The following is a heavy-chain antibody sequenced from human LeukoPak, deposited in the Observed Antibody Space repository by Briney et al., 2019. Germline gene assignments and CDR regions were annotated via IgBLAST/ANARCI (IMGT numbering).Heavy chain of an antibody. D-gene: IGHD3-3*01. V-gene: IGHV5-51*01. CDR1: GYSFTSYW. J-gene: IGHJ5*02. CDR3: ARHAGQHYDPTWFDP. Sequence: ESPQISCKGSGYSFTSYWIGWVSQMPAKGLEWMGIIYRCDSDTSYSPSFQGKVTISADKSISTAYLQWSSLKASDTAMYYCARHAGQHYDPTWFDPWGQGTVVTVSS. CDR2: IYRCDSDT.